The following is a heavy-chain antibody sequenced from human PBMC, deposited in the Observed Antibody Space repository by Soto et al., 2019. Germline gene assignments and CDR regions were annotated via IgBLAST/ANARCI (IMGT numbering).Heavy chain of an antibody. CDR2: INHSGST. CDR1: GGSFSGYY. J-gene: IGHJ6*02. V-gene: IGHV4-34*01. D-gene: IGHD3-10*01. CDR3: AGRRYVSGRTNGLDV. Sequence: PSETLSLTCAVYGGSFSGYYWSWIRQPPGKGLEWIGEINHSGSTNYNPSLKSRVTISVDTSKNQFSLKLSSVTAADTAVYYCAGRRYVSGRTNGLDVWGQGTTVTVSS.